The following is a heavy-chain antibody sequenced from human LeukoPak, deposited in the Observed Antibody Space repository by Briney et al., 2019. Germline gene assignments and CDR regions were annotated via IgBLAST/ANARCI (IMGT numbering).Heavy chain of an antibody. Sequence: SETLSLTCAVYGGSFSGHYWSWIRQPPGKGLEWIGEINHSGSTNYNPSLKSRVTISVDTSKNQFSLKLSPVTAADTAVYYCARSPVVMSRRGPSHAFDIWGQGTMVTVSS. J-gene: IGHJ3*02. CDR1: GGSFSGHY. D-gene: IGHD2/OR15-2a*01. CDR3: ARSPVVMSRRGPSHAFDI. CDR2: INHSGST. V-gene: IGHV4-34*01.